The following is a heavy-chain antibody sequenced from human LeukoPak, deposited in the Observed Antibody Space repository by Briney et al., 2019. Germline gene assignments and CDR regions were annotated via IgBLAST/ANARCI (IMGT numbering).Heavy chain of an antibody. CDR2: IKQDGSEK. CDR1: GFTSSSYW. CDR3: ARMWFPDGFDI. V-gene: IGHV3-7*01. D-gene: IGHD2-21*01. J-gene: IGHJ3*02. Sequence: SGGSLRLSCVASGFTSSSYWMSWVRQAPGKGLEWVANIKQDGSEKYYVDSVKGRFTISRDNAKNSVYLQMNSLRAEDMAVYYCARMWFPDGFDIWGQGTTVTVSS.